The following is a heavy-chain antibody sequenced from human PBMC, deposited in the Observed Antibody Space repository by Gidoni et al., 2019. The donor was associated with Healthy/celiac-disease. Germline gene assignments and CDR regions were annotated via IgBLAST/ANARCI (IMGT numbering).Heavy chain of an antibody. J-gene: IGHJ4*02. CDR3: ARGPEGSSGYYYFDY. CDR2: IYYSGST. Sequence: QVQLQESGPGLVKPSQTLSLTCTVSGGSISSGGYYWSWIRQHPGKGLEWIGYIYYSGSTYYNPSLKSRVTISVDTSKNQFSLKLSSVTAADTAVYYCARGPEGSSGYYYFDYWGQGTLVTVSS. D-gene: IGHD3-22*01. CDR1: GGSISSGGYY. V-gene: IGHV4-31*03.